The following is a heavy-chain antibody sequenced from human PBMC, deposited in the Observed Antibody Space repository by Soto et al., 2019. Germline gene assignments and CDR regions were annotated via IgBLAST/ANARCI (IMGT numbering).Heavy chain of an antibody. CDR3: ARELGACSDSSCYPGPYDS. CDR1: GFTFTSYS. Sequence: GGSLRLSCAASGFTFTSYSMNWVRQAPGQGLEWVSYITSKSTTIKYADSVKGRFTVSRDNAKNSLYLQLNSLRDEDTAVYYCARELGACSDSSCYPGPYDSWGQGTLVTVS. J-gene: IGHJ5*02. D-gene: IGHD3-16*01. V-gene: IGHV3-48*02. CDR2: ITSKSTTI.